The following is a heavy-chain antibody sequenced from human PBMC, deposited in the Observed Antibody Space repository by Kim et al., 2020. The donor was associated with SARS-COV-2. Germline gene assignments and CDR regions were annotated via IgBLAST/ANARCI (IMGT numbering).Heavy chain of an antibody. CDR2: IKSKTDGGTT. V-gene: IGHV3-15*01. Sequence: GGSLRLSCAASGFTFSNAWMSWVRQAPGKGLEWVGRIKSKTDGGTTDYAAPVKGRFTISRDDSKNTLYLQMNSLKTEDTAVYYCTTDPTPTVVNDYWGQGTLVTVSS. CDR3: TTDPTPTVVNDY. J-gene: IGHJ4*02. D-gene: IGHD2-21*01. CDR1: GFTFSNAW.